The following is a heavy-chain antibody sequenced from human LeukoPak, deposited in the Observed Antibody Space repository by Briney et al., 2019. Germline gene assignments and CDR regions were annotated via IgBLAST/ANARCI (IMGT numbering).Heavy chain of an antibody. V-gene: IGHV1-2*02. CDR3: ARGGRRIVVVPAAMHDHYYGMDV. CDR1: GYTFTGYY. Sequence: ASVKVSCKASGYTFTGYYMHWVRQAPGQGLEWMGWINPNSGGTNYAQKFQGRVTMTRDTSISTAYMELSRLRSDDTAVYYCARGGRRIVVVPAAMHDHYYGMDVWGQGTTVTVSS. J-gene: IGHJ6*02. D-gene: IGHD2-2*01. CDR2: INPNSGGT.